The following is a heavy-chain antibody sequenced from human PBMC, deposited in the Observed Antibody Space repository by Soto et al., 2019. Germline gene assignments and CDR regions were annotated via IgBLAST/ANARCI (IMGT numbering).Heavy chain of an antibody. D-gene: IGHD4-4*01. CDR3: ERDGDGRMTTNQYYYHGMDV. CDR2: VFYTGRA. V-gene: IGHV4-59*01. CDR1: GGSLGSYY. J-gene: IGHJ6*02. Sequence: SETLSLTCTVSGGSLGSYYWSWIRQPPGKGLEWIGYVFYTGRANYNASLKSRVSISLDTSNYQFYLKLSSVTAADTAVYYCERDGDGRMTTNQYYYHGMDVWGPGTPVTVSS.